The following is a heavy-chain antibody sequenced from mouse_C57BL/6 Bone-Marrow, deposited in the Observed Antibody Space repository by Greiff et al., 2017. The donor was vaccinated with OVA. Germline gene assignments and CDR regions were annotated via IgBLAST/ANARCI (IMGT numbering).Heavy chain of an antibody. J-gene: IGHJ4*01. D-gene: IGHD1-1*01. CDR1: GYTFTSYW. V-gene: IGHV1-64*01. Sequence: QVQLKQPGAELVKPGASVKLSCKASGYTFTSYWMHWVKQRPGQGLEWIGMIHPNSGSTNYNEKFKSKATLTVDKSSSTAYMQLSSLTSEDSAVYYCARLWVDLYAMDYWGQGTSVTVSS. CDR3: ARLWVDLYAMDY. CDR2: IHPNSGST.